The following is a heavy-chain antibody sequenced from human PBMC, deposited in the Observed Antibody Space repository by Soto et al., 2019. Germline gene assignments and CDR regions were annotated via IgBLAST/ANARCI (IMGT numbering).Heavy chain of an antibody. D-gene: IGHD3-3*01. J-gene: IGHJ4*02. Sequence: SQTLSLTCTVSCGSISSGGYYWSFIRQHPGKGLEWIGYIYYSGSTYYNLSLKSRVTISVDTSKNQFSLKLSSVTAADTAVYYCARDLGNYDFWSGVLGYWGQGTLVTVSS. CDR1: CGSISSGGYY. CDR2: IYYSGST. CDR3: ARDLGNYDFWSGVLGY. V-gene: IGHV4-31*03.